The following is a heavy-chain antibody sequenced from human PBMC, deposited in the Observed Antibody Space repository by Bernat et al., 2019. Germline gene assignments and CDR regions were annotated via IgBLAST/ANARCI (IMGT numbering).Heavy chain of an antibody. Sequence: EVQLLESGGGLVQPGGSLRLSCAASGFTFSSHDINWVRQAPGKGPEWVSGISGNGGRTYYADSVKGRFTISRDNSKNTLYLQMNSLRAEDTAVYYCAKRSGSPAEYFQHWGQGTLVTVSS. D-gene: IGHD1-26*01. CDR3: AKRSGSPAEYFQH. V-gene: IGHV3-23*01. J-gene: IGHJ1*01. CDR1: GFTFSSHD. CDR2: ISGNGGRT.